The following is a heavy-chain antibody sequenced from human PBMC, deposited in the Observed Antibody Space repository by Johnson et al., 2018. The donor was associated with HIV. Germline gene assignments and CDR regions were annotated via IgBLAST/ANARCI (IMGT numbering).Heavy chain of an antibody. V-gene: IGHV3-53*01. Sequence: VQLVESGGGLIQPGGSLRLSCAASGFTVSSNYMSWVRQAPGKGLEWVSVIYSGGSTDYADSVKGRFTISSDNAKNSLYLQMNSLRAEDTALYYCAREVEITMVQGVIIGDAFDIWGQGTMVTVSS. CDR1: GFTVSSNY. CDR3: AREVEITMVQGVIIGDAFDI. J-gene: IGHJ3*02. D-gene: IGHD3-10*01. CDR2: IYSGGST.